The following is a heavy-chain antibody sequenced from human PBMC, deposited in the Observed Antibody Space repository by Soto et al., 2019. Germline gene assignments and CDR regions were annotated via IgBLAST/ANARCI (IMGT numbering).Heavy chain of an antibody. J-gene: IGHJ6*02. Sequence: QVQLQESGPGLVKPSQTLSLTCTVSGGSIRSGGYYWSWVRQNPRRGLEWIGNIYYSGNTSYNPSLKTRLTISVDPSKNQFSLNLSSVTAADTAVYYCARDRLMATAGTARHYFGLDVWGQGTTVTVSS. CDR2: IYYSGNT. CDR1: GGSIRSGGYY. D-gene: IGHD5-18*01. V-gene: IGHV4-31*03. CDR3: ARDRLMATAGTARHYFGLDV.